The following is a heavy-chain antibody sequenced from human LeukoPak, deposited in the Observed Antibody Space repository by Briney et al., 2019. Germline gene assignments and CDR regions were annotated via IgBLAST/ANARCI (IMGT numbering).Heavy chain of an antibody. D-gene: IGHD5-24*01. J-gene: IGHJ3*02. CDR1: GGTFSSYA. CDR3: ARSRDGYTTDAFDI. V-gene: IGHV1-69*04. CDR2: IIPILGIA. Sequence: SVKVSCKASGGTFSSYAISWVRQAPGQGLEWMGRIIPILGIANYAQKFQGRVTITADKSTSTAYMELSSLRSEDTAVYYCARSRDGYTTDAFDIWGQGTMVTVSS.